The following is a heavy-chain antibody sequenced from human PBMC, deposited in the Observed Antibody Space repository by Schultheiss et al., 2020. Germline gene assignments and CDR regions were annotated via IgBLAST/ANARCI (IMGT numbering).Heavy chain of an antibody. CDR2: IYYSGST. CDR1: GGSISSSSYY. V-gene: IGHV4-39*01. Sequence: SETLSLTCTVSGGSISSSSYYWGWIRQPPGKGLEWIGSIYYSGSTYYNPSLKSRVTISVDTSKNQFSLKLSSVTAADTAVYYCAILNWGSSAWGQGTLVTVSS. J-gene: IGHJ5*02. D-gene: IGHD7-27*01. CDR3: AILNWGSSA.